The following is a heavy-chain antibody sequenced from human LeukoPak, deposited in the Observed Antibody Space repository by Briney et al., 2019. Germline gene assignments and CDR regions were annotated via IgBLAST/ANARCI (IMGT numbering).Heavy chain of an antibody. V-gene: IGHV1-69*04. CDR2: ILPILGIA. D-gene: IGHD4-23*01. CDR1: GYTFTSYD. J-gene: IGHJ4*02. CDR3: ARGAVVTPAADY. Sequence: GASVKVSCKASGYTFTSYDINWVRQAPGQGLEWMGRILPILGIANYAQKFQGRVTITADKSTSTAYMELSSLRSEDTAVYYCARGAVVTPAADYWGQGTLVTVSS.